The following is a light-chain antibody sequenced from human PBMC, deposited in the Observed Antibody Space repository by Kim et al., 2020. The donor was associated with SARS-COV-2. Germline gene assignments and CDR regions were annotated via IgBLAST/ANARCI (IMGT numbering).Light chain of an antibody. Sequence: VCPGERATPSGWASQSVISNSLAWHQQKPVQAPRLLIYGASNRATGIPDRFSGSGSGTDFTLTISRLEPEDFAVYYCLQYGTSPAFGQGTKVDIK. CDR1: QSVISNS. CDR3: LQYGTSPA. CDR2: GAS. V-gene: IGKV3-20*01. J-gene: IGKJ1*01.